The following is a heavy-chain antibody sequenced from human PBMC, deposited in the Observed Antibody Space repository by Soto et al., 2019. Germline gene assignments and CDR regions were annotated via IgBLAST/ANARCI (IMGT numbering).Heavy chain of an antibody. CDR2: ISYDGSNK. CDR3: ANDRGVGARVEYYYYYDMDV. D-gene: IGHD3-16*01. Sequence: GGSLRLSCAASGFTFSSYAMHWVRQAPGKGLEWVAVISYDGSNKYYADSVKGRFTISRDNSKNTLYLQMNSLRAEDTAVYLFANDRGVGARVEYYYYYDMDVWGKGTTVTGSS. CDR1: GFTFSSYA. V-gene: IGHV3-30-3*02. J-gene: IGHJ6*04.